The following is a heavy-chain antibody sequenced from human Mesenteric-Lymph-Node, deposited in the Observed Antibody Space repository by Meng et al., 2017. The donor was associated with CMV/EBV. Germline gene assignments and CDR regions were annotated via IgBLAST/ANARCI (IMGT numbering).Heavy chain of an antibody. V-gene: IGHV3-30*02. Sequence: GESLKISCAASGFTFNTYGMHWVRQAPGKGLEWVAFIRYDGINKYYVDSVKGRFTVSRDNTKNTLFLQMNSLRPEDTAVYYCAKASAFQFGELAAWGQGTLVTVSS. CDR1: GFTFNTYG. CDR2: IRYDGINK. D-gene: IGHD3-10*01. CDR3: AKASAFQFGELAA. J-gene: IGHJ4*02.